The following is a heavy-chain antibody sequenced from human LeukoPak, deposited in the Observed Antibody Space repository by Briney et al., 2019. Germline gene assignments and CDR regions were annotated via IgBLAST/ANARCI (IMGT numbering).Heavy chain of an antibody. J-gene: IGHJ4*02. D-gene: IGHD3-22*01. V-gene: IGHV3-23*01. CDR2: IGGSGGNI. CDR1: GLSFSNYA. CDR3: ARTRTGYSSGYYY. Sequence: PGGSLRLSCAASGLSFSNYAMYWVRQAPGKGLEWVSAIGGSGGNIFYTDSVKGRFTISRDNSKNTLYLQMNSLRAEDTAVYYCARTRTGYSSGYYYWGQGTLVTVSS.